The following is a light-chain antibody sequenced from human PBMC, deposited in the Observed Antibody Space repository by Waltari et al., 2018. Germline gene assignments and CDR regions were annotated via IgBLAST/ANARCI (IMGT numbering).Light chain of an antibody. CDR3: QQYDKWPFS. V-gene: IGKV3-15*01. J-gene: IGKJ3*01. Sequence: TQSPDTLSVSPGERAPLSCRASQSVSGDLAWFRQRPGQAPRLLIYGASTRATGIPARFSGAGSGTEFTLTITSLQSEDYAVYYCQQYDKWPFSFGPGTKVEIK. CDR1: QSVSGD. CDR2: GAS.